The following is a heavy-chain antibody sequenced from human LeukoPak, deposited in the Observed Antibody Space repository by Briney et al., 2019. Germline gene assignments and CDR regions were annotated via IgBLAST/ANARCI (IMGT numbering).Heavy chain of an antibody. CDR3: AKDQSNRYNWNYGDY. Sequence: GGSLRLSCAASGFTFSSYAMSWVRQAPGKGLEWVSAISGSGGSTYYADSVKGRFTISRDNSKNTLYLQMNSLRAEDTAVYYCAKDQSNRYNWNYGDYWGQGTLVTVSS. V-gene: IGHV3-23*01. CDR1: GFTFSSYA. CDR2: ISGSGGST. J-gene: IGHJ4*02. D-gene: IGHD1-7*01.